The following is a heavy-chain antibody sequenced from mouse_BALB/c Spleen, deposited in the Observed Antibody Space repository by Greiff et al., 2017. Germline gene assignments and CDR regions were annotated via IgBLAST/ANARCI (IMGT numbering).Heavy chain of an antibody. CDR2: ISSGGST. CDR3: ARGGYYYGSSDELSYAMDY. D-gene: IGHD1-1*01. CDR1: GFTFSSYA. Sequence: EVNLVESGGGLVKPGGSLKLSCAASGFTFSSYAMSWVRQTPEKRLEWVASISSGGSTYYPDSVKGRFTISRDNARNILYLQMSSLRSEDTAMYYCARGGYYYGSSDELSYAMDYWGQGTSVTVSS. V-gene: IGHV5-6-5*01. J-gene: IGHJ4*01.